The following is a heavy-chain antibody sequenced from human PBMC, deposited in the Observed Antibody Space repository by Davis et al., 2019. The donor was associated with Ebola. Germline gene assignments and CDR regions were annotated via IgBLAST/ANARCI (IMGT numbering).Heavy chain of an antibody. CDR1: GYTFTNYD. V-gene: IGHV1-8*01. CDR2: MNPDSGKS. J-gene: IGHJ5*02. D-gene: IGHD6-19*01. Sequence: ASVKVSCKASGYTFTNYDVHWVRQATGQGLEWMGWMNPDSGKSGSAQKFQGRVTMTRNTSISTAYMELSSLRSEDTAVYYCARGPYSSGWSDWFDPWGQGTLVTVSS. CDR3: ARGPYSSGWSDWFDP.